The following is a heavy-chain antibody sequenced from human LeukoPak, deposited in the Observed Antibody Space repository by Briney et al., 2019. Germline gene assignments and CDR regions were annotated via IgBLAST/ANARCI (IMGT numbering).Heavy chain of an antibody. CDR2: IYSTGNI. V-gene: IGHV4-59*11. D-gene: IGHD5-18*01. CDR3: ARGNVNTAWNYFDMDV. J-gene: IGHJ6*02. Sequence: SETLSLTCTVSGGSISSHFWSWVRQPPGKGLELIAYIYSTGNINYNPSLKSRVSMSVDTSKNQFSLNLNSVTAADTAVYYCARGNVNTAWNYFDMDVWGQGTTVTVSS. CDR1: GGSISSHF.